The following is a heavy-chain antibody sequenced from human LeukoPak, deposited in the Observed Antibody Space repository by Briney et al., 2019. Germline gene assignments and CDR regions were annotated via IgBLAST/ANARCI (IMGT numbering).Heavy chain of an antibody. CDR2: IYTSGST. CDR1: GGSISSYY. D-gene: IGHD3-22*01. V-gene: IGHV4-4*07. Sequence: LETLSLTCTVSGGSISSYYWSWIRQLDAKGLEWIGRIYTSGSTNYNPSLKSRVTISVYTSKNQFSLKLSSVTAADTAVYYCARDLHSPRMFSSGYYPRWFDPWGQGTLVTVSS. CDR3: ARDLHSPRMFSSGYYPRWFDP. J-gene: IGHJ5*02.